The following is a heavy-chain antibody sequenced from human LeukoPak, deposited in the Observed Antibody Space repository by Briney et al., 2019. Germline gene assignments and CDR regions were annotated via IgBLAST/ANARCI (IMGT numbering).Heavy chain of an antibody. J-gene: IGHJ2*01. Sequence: SETLSLTCTVSGGSISSSSYYWGWIRQPPGKGLEWIGSIYYSGSTYYNPSLKSRVTISVDTSKNQFSLKLSSVTAADTAVYYCGRLPFDCSSTSCNIHWYFDLWGRGTLVTVSS. CDR1: GGSISSSSYY. CDR2: IYYSGST. CDR3: GRLPFDCSSTSCNIHWYFDL. D-gene: IGHD2-2*02. V-gene: IGHV4-39*01.